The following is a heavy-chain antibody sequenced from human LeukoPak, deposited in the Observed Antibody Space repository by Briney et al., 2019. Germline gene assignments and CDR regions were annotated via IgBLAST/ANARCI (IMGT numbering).Heavy chain of an antibody. J-gene: IGHJ4*02. CDR3: ARAVKYFYDSSGPYLDY. Sequence: PGGSLRLSCAVSGFTFSDYYMSWIRQAPGKGLECVSYISNTESTTHYADSVKGRFTVSRDNAKNSLYLQMNSLRAEDTAVYYCARAVKYFYDSSGPYLDYWGQGTLIAVSS. CDR2: ISNTESTT. D-gene: IGHD3-22*01. V-gene: IGHV3-11*01. CDR1: GFTFSDYY.